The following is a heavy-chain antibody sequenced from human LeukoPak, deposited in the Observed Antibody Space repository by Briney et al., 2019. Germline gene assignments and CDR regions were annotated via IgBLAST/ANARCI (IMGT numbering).Heavy chain of an antibody. CDR1: GFTFSSYA. D-gene: IGHD1-26*01. CDR2: ISYDGSNK. J-gene: IGHJ4*02. CDR3: ARGGSYYSYFDY. Sequence: GGSPRLSCAASGFTFSSYAMHWVRQAPGKGLEWVAVISYDGSNKYYADSVKGRFTISGDNSKNTLYLQMNSLRAEDTAVYYCARGGSYYSYFDYWGQGTLVTVSS. V-gene: IGHV3-30*04.